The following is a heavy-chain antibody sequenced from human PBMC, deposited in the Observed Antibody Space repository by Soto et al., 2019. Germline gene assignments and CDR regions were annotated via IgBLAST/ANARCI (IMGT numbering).Heavy chain of an antibody. CDR3: ARDYVEATWYYYYYGMDV. CDR2: ISSSSSYI. V-gene: IGHV3-21*01. D-gene: IGHD1-26*01. Sequence: PGGSLGLSCAASGFTFSSYSTNWVRQDPGKGLEWVSSISSSSSYIYDADSVKGRCTISRDNAKSSLYLQMNSLRAEDTAVYYCARDYVEATWYYYYYGMDVWGQGTTVTVSS. CDR1: GFTFSSYS. J-gene: IGHJ6*01.